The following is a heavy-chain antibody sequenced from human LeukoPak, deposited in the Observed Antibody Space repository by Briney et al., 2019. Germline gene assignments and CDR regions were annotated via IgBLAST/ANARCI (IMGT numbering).Heavy chain of an antibody. CDR1: GGSVNTGSYY. J-gene: IGHJ4*02. D-gene: IGHD7-27*01. CDR2: MYYRGST. Sequence: PSETLSLTCTVSGGSVNTGSYYWSWIRQPPGKGLEWIGYMYYRGSTNYNPSLKSRVIISVDRSKNQFSLRLSSVTAADTAVYYCAREASMGTLDYWGQGILVTVSS. CDR3: AREASMGTLDY. V-gene: IGHV4-61*01.